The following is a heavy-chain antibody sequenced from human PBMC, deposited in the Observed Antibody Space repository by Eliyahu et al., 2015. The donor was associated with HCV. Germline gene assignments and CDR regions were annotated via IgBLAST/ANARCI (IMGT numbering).Heavy chain of an antibody. CDR1: GGSISSSNW. V-gene: IGHV4-4*02. CDR3: ASRSISGTTSLDY. D-gene: IGHD1-20*01. J-gene: IGHJ4*02. CDR2: IYHSGST. Sequence: QVKLQESGPGLMKPSGTLSLTCAVXGGSISSSNWWSWVRQPPGKGLEWIGDIYHSGSTNYNPSLKSRVTISVDKSKNQFSLRLTSVTAADTAIYYCASRSISGTTSLDYWGQGTLVTVSS.